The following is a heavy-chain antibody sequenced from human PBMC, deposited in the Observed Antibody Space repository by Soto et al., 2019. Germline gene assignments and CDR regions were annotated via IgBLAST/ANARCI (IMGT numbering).Heavy chain of an antibody. CDR3: AKAVGREWLLSYYFDY. V-gene: IGHV3-9*01. Sequence: HPGGSLRLSCAASGFTFDDYAMHWVRQAPGKGLEWVSGISWNSGSIGYAGSVKGRFTISRDNAKNSLYLQMNSLRAEDTALYYCAKAVGREWLLSYYFDYWGQGTLVTVSS. J-gene: IGHJ4*02. CDR2: ISWNSGSI. D-gene: IGHD3-3*01. CDR1: GFTFDDYA.